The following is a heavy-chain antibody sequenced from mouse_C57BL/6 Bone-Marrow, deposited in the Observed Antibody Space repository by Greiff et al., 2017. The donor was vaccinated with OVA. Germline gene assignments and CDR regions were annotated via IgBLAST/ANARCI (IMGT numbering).Heavy chain of an antibody. CDR2: INPNNGGT. CDR1: GYTFTDYY. J-gene: IGHJ2*01. Sequence: EVQLQQSGPELVKPGASVKISCKASGYTFTDYYMNWVKQSHGKSLEWIGDINPNNGGTSYNQKFKGKATLTADKSSSTAYMELRSLTSEDSAVYYCARSDFDYWGQGTTLTVSS. V-gene: IGHV1-26*01. CDR3: ARSDFDY.